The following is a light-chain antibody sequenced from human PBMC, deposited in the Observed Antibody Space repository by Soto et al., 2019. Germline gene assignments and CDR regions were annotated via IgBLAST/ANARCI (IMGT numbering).Light chain of an antibody. V-gene: IGLV2-14*03. CDR2: GVS. J-gene: IGLJ2*01. CDR3: MSYTGSTTTHGV. Sequence: QSALTQPASVSGSPGQSITISCTGTSSDLGHPNNYNYVSWYQQHPGKAPKLLISGVSNRPSGISGRFSGSKSGNTASLTIYGLQPEDEADYYCMSYTGSTTTHGVLGGGTKLTVL. CDR1: SSDLGHPNNYNY.